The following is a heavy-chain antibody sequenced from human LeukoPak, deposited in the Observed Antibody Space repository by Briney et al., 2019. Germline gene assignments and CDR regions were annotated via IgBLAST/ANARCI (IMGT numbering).Heavy chain of an antibody. Sequence: GGSLRLSCAASGFTVSSNYMSWVRQAPGKGLEWVSVTYSGGSTYYADSVKGRFTISRDNSKNTLYLQMNSLRAEDTAVYYCARGSGNYYDSSGYDYWGQGTLVTVSS. D-gene: IGHD3-22*01. CDR3: ARGSGNYYDSSGYDY. CDR2: TYSGGST. J-gene: IGHJ4*02. CDR1: GFTVSSNY. V-gene: IGHV3-53*01.